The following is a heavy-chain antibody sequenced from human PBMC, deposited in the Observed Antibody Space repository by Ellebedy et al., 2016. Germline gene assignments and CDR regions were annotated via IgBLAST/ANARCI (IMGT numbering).Heavy chain of an antibody. CDR2: INAGNGNT. CDR1: GGTGSSFG. V-gene: IGHV1-3*01. J-gene: IGHJ6*02. D-gene: IGHD2-8*01. CDR3: ARELMVYAIHYYYYGMDV. Sequence: ASVKVSXKSSGGTGSSFGIGWVRQAPGQRLEWMGWINAGNGNTKYSQKFQGRVTITRDTSASTAYMELSSLRSEDTAVYYCARELMVYAIHYYYYGMDVWGQGTTVTVSS.